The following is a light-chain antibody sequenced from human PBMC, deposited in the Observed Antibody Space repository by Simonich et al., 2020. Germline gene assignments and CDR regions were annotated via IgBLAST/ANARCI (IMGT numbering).Light chain of an antibody. J-gene: IGKJ1*01. CDR3: QQYYSTPWT. CDR2: WAS. Sequence: DIVMTQSPDSLAVSLGERATINCKSSQIVLYSSNNKNYLAWYQQKPGQPPKLLIYWASTRESGVPDRFRGSGSGTDFTLTISSLQAEDVAVYYCQQYYSTPWTFGQGTKVEIK. CDR1: QIVLYSSNNKNY. V-gene: IGKV4-1*01.